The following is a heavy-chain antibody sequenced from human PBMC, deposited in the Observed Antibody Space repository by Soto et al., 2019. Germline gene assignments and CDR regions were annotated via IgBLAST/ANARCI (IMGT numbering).Heavy chain of an antibody. Sequence: EVQLLQSGGELVQPGESVRLSCAASGFIFNKYAMTWVRQAPGKGLEWVSAISGDGDTTYYADSVKGRFTISRDNSKNTLFLQMNSLRDEDTALYYCASPKVTSSWSSDYWGQGTLVTVSS. CDR1: GFIFNKYA. J-gene: IGHJ4*02. V-gene: IGHV3-23*01. CDR2: ISGDGDTT. D-gene: IGHD6-13*01. CDR3: ASPKVTSSWSSDY.